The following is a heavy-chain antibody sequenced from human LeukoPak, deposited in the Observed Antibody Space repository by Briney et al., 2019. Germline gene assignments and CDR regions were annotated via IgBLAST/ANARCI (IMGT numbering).Heavy chain of an antibody. D-gene: IGHD6-13*01. CDR3: AKDYGYSSSWYDY. V-gene: IGHV3-9*01. Sequence: PGGSLRLSCEASGFTLDDYGMHWVRQAPGKGREGVSTIIWNSASVGYVDSVKGRFTISTDNAKKTLYLQMSSLRPEDTALYYCAKDYGYSSSWYDYWGQGTLVTVSS. J-gene: IGHJ4*02. CDR1: GFTLDDYG. CDR2: IIWNSASV.